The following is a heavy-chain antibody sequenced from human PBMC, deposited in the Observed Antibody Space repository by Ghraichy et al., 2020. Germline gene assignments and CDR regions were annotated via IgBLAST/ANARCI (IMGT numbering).Heavy chain of an antibody. CDR2: IIPIFGTA. Sequence: SVKVSCKASGGIFSSYAISWVRQAPGQGPEWMGGIIPIFGTANYAQKFQGRITITADESTSTAYMELSSLISEDTAVYYCARVYCSTSSCPGTDYYYYGMDVWGQGTTVTVSS. J-gene: IGHJ6*02. V-gene: IGHV1-69*13. CDR1: GGIFSSYA. CDR3: ARVYCSTSSCPGTDYYYYGMDV. D-gene: IGHD2-2*01.